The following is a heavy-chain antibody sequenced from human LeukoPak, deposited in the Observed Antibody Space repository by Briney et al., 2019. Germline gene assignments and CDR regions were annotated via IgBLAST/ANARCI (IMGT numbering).Heavy chain of an antibody. J-gene: IGHJ6*04. D-gene: IGHD6-13*01. CDR3: ASSSWYDSPGVV. CDR1: GFTFSSYT. V-gene: IGHV3-21*01. Sequence: GGSLRLSCAASGFTFSSYTMNWVRQAPGKGLEWVSSITSSSSYIYYTDSVKGRFTISRDNAKNSLYLQMNSLRAEDTAVYYCASSSWYDSPGVVWGKGATVTVSS. CDR2: ITSSSSYI.